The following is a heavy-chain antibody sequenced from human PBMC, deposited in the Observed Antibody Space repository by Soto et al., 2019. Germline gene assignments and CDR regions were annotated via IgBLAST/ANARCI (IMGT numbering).Heavy chain of an antibody. CDR1: GFTFSSYG. J-gene: IGHJ6*02. CDR2: ISYDGSNK. D-gene: IGHD3-10*01. V-gene: IGHV3-30*18. Sequence: GGSLRLSCAASGFTFSSYGMHWVRQAPGKGLEWVAVISYDGSNKYYADSVKGRFTISRDNSKNTLYLQMNSLRAEDTAVYYCAKDLGGMVRGAIYYYYYGMDIWGQGTTVTVSS. CDR3: AKDLGGMVRGAIYYYYYGMDI.